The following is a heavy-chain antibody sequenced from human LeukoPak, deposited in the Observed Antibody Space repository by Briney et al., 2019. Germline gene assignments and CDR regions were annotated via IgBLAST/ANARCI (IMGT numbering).Heavy chain of an antibody. Sequence: ASVKVSFKASGSTFTKYYMHWVRQAPGQGLEWMGLINPTATGTNYAQKFRGRVTMTRDTSPTTVYMELSSLTSEDTAVYYCVREESGGYFDYWGQGTLVTVSS. J-gene: IGHJ4*02. CDR3: VREESGGYFDY. CDR2: INPTATGT. D-gene: IGHD2-8*02. V-gene: IGHV1-46*01. CDR1: GSTFTKYY.